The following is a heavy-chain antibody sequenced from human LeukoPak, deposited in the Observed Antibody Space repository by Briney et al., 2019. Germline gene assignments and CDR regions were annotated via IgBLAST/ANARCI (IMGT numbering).Heavy chain of an antibody. D-gene: IGHD2/OR15-2a*01. V-gene: IGHV4-61*02. CDR3: TRGDNN. CDR1: GGSISSGSNY. J-gene: IGHJ4*02. CDR2: IYTSGNT. Sequence: PSETLSLTCTVSGGSISSGSNYWSWIRQPAGKGLEWIGRIYTSGNTHYTPSLKSRVTISLDTSKNQFSLKLSSVTAADTAVYHCTRGDNNWGQGTLVTVSS.